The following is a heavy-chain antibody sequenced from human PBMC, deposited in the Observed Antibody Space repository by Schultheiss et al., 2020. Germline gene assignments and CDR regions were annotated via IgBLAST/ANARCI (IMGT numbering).Heavy chain of an antibody. CDR1: GFTFSDYY. CDR2: INWNGGST. V-gene: IGHV3-20*04. CDR3: ARGFGIVVDTYYFDY. J-gene: IGHJ4*02. D-gene: IGHD3-22*01. Sequence: GESLKISCAASGFTFSDYYMSWIRQAPGKGLEWVSGINWNGGSTGYADSVKGRFTISRDNAKNSLYLQMNSLRAEDTAVYYCARGFGIVVDTYYFDYWGQGTLVTVSS.